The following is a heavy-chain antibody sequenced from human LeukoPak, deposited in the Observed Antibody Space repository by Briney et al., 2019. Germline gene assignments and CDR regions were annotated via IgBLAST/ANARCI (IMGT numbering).Heavy chain of an antibody. Sequence: SVKVSCKASGYTFTGYYMHWVRQAPGQGLEWMGGIIPIFGTANYAQKFQGRVTITADDSTSTAYMELSSLRSEDTAVYYCARRNLEATPFDYWGQGTLVTVSS. J-gene: IGHJ4*02. D-gene: IGHD2-15*01. V-gene: IGHV1-69*13. CDR3: ARRNLEATPFDY. CDR2: IIPIFGTA. CDR1: GYTFTGYY.